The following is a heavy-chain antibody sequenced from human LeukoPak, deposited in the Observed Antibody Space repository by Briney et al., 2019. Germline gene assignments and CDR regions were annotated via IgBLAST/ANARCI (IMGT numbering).Heavy chain of an antibody. D-gene: IGHD6-6*01. V-gene: IGHV4-34*01. CDR3: ARGQLEGWFDP. Sequence: SETLSLTCAVYGGSFSGYYWSWIRQPPGKGLEWIGEINHSGSTNYNPSLKSRVTISVDTSKNQFSLKLSSVTAADTAVYYCARGQLEGWFDPWGQGTLVTVSS. CDR1: GGSFSGYY. CDR2: INHSGST. J-gene: IGHJ5*02.